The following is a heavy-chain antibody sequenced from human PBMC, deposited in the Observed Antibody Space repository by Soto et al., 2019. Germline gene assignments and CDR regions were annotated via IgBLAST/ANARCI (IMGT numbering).Heavy chain of an antibody. V-gene: IGHV2-5*01. CDR2: IYWNDDK. J-gene: IGHJ3*02. Sequence: QITLKESGPTLVKPTQTLTLTCTFSGFSLSTSGVGVGWIRQPPGKALEWLALIYWNDDKRYSPSLKSRLTITNDTSKNQVVLTMTNMDPVDTATYYCARKRFLEWSDDAFDIWGQGTMVTVSS. D-gene: IGHD3-3*01. CDR3: ARKRFLEWSDDAFDI. CDR1: GFSLSTSGVG.